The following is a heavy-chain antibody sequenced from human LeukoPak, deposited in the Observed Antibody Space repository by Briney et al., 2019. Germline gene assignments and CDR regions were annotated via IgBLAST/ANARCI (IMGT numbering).Heavy chain of an antibody. Sequence: GASVKVSCKNPGYSIAGYYIHWVRQAPGQGLEWMGRLNPNYRDTNFAQRFQGRVTMTRDTTITTAFMELNNLRSDDTAIYYCARGAYDHDAFDIWGQGTLVTVSS. D-gene: IGHD3-22*01. CDR1: GYSIAGYY. J-gene: IGHJ3*02. V-gene: IGHV1-2*06. CDR2: LNPNYRDT. CDR3: ARGAYDHDAFDI.